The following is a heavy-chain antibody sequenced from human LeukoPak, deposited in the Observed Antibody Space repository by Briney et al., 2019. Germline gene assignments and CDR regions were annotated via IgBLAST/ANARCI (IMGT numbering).Heavy chain of an antibody. V-gene: IGHV3-33*01. CDR2: IRYDGSNK. J-gene: IGHJ3*02. Sequence: GRSLRLSCAASGSTFSSYGMHWVRQAPGKGLEWVAVIRYDGSNKYYADSVKGRFTISRDNSKNTLYLQMNSLRAEDTAVYYCARDRDLEPAIDAFDIWGQGTMVTVSS. CDR1: GSTFSSYG. D-gene: IGHD1-1*01. CDR3: ARDRDLEPAIDAFDI.